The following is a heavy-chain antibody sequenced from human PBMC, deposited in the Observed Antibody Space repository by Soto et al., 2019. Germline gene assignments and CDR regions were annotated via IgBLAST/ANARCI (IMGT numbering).Heavy chain of an antibody. Sequence: GGSLRLSCAASGFTFSSYSMNWVRQAPGKGLEWVSYISSSSSTIYYADSVKGRFTISRDNAKNSLYLQMNSLRAEDTAVYYCARDSSSTMDVWGQGTTVTVSS. CDR1: GFTFSSYS. V-gene: IGHV3-48*01. CDR3: ARDSSSTMDV. D-gene: IGHD6-13*01. CDR2: ISSSSSTI. J-gene: IGHJ6*02.